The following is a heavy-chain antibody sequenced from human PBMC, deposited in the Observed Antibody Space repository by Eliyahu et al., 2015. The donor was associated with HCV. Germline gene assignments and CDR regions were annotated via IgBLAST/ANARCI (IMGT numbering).Heavy chain of an antibody. CDR2: ISGXGGST. Sequence: EVQLLESGGGLVQPGGSLRLSCAPSGFXFSTYAMSWVRQAPGKGLXWVSAISGXGGSTYYADSVKGRFTISRDNSRNTLHLQMNSLRAEDTAVYYCAKAGVGYYGADYWGQGTLVTVSS. CDR3: AKAGVGYYGADY. V-gene: IGHV3-23*01. D-gene: IGHD3-3*01. CDR1: GFXFSTYA. J-gene: IGHJ4*02.